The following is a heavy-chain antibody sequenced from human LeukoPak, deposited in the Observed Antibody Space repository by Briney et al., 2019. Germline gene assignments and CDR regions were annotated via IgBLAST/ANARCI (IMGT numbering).Heavy chain of an antibody. CDR2: ISTNGDTT. CDR3: ARGRDGHNLLDY. CDR1: GLTFSNAW. Sequence: PGGSLRLSCVASGLTFSNAWMTWVRQAPGKGLEYVSAISTNGDTTYYANSVKDRFTISRDNSKNTLYLQMGSLRAEDMAVYYCARGRDGHNLLDYWGQGTLVTVSS. V-gene: IGHV3-64*01. J-gene: IGHJ4*02. D-gene: IGHD5-24*01.